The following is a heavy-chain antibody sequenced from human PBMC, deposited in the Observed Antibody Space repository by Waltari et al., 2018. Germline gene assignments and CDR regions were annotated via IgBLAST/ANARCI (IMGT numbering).Heavy chain of an antibody. CDR1: VGSLISYY. Sequence: QVHLLESGPGLVKPSETLSLTCNVSVGSLISYYWSWIRQPAGKGLEWIGRIYSSGTTNTNPSLHGRVSMSVDTSKNQISLQLSSVTAADTAVYYCARTDYQHFFDYWGQGILVTVSS. CDR3: ARTDYQHFFDY. D-gene: IGHD3-16*01. J-gene: IGHJ4*02. CDR2: IYSSGTT. V-gene: IGHV4-4*07.